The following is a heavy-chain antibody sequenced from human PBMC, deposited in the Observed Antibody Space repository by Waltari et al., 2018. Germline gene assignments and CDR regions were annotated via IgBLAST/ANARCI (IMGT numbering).Heavy chain of an antibody. CDR1: GFTFSSYA. J-gene: IGHJ4*02. CDR2: ISYDGSNK. CDR3: ARDMQNFDY. D-gene: IGHD2-2*01. Sequence: QVQLVESGGGVVQPGRSLRLPCAASGFTFSSYALHWVRQAPGKGLEWVASISYDGSNKYYADSVKGRFTISRDNSKNTLYLQMNSLRAEDTAVYYCARDMQNFDYWGQGTLVTVSS. V-gene: IGHV3-30*04.